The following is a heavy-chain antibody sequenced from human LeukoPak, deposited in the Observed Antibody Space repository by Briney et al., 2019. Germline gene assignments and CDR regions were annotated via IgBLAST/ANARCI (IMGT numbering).Heavy chain of an antibody. CDR3: ARETAPSSSSLDY. CDR2: ISISGSAT. CDR1: GLTFSGYE. Sequence: GGSLRLSCAASGLTFSGYEMNWVRQAPGKGLEWISYISISGSATYYSDSVRGRFTISRDNAKNSLYLQMDRLRPEDTALYYCARETAPSSSSLDYWGQGVLVTVSS. D-gene: IGHD6-6*01. V-gene: IGHV3-48*03. J-gene: IGHJ4*02.